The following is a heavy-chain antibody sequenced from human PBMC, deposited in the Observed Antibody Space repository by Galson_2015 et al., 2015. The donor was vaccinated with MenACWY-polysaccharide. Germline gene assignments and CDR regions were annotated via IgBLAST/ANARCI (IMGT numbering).Heavy chain of an antibody. CDR3: AGTEAGDFRLDY. Sequence: SVKVSCKAFGYTFSNYAMHWVRQAPGQRLEWLGWINGGDGESKYSQNFQDRITITRDTSASTVSMELSSLRSEDTAVYYCAGTEAGDFRLDYWGQGTLVTVSS. CDR1: GYTFSNYA. J-gene: IGHJ4*02. D-gene: IGHD6-19*01. CDR2: INGGDGES. V-gene: IGHV1-3*01.